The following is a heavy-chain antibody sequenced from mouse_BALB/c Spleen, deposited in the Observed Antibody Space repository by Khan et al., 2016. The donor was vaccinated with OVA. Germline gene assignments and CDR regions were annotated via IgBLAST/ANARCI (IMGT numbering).Heavy chain of an antibody. V-gene: IGHV1S81*02. D-gene: IGHD2-13*01. CDR1: GYTFTSYY. CDR3: SRAGNGDTFAY. CDR2: INPCNGDT. J-gene: IGHJ3*01. Sequence: QVQLQQSGAELVKPGASVKISCKASGYTFTSYYMYWVKQRPGQGLEWIGGINPCNGDTHFNEKFKNKATLTVDKSSSTAYLQLSNLTSEDSAVYYCSRAGNGDTFAYWGQGSLVTVSA.